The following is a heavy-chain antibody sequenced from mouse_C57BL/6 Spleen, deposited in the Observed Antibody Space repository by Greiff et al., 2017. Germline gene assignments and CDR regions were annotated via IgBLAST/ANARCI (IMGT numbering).Heavy chain of an antibody. Sequence: VQLQQPGAELVRPGSSVKLSCKASGYTFTSYWMHWVKQRPIQGLEWIGNIDPSDSETHYNQKFKDKATLTVDKSSSTAYMQLSSLTSEDAAVYYCARYDYDGGNAMDYWGQGTSVTVSS. V-gene: IGHV1-52*01. J-gene: IGHJ4*01. D-gene: IGHD2-4*01. CDR2: IDPSDSET. CDR3: ARYDYDGGNAMDY. CDR1: GYTFTSYW.